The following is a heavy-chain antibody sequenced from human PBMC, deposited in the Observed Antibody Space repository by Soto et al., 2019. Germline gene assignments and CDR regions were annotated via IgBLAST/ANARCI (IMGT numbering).Heavy chain of an antibody. V-gene: IGHV3-23*01. CDR2: IIDSGGST. CDR3: AKGRSYYYYYGVDV. J-gene: IGHJ6*02. CDR1: GFIFSGYG. Sequence: PGGSLRLSCAASGFIFSGYGMHWVRLAPGKGLEWVSDIIDSGGSTYYADSVKGRFTISRDNSKSTLYLQMNSLRAEDTALYYCAKGRSYYYYYGVDVWGQGTTVTVSS.